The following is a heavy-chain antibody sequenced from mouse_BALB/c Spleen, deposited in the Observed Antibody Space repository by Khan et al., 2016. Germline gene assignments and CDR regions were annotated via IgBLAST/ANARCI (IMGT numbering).Heavy chain of an antibody. CDR1: GYSITSDYA. V-gene: IGHV3-2*02. Sequence: VQLKESGPGLVKPSQSLSLTFTVTGYSITSDYAWNWIRQFPGNKLEWMGYINYSGSTSYNPSLKSRISITRDTSKNQFFLQLNSVTTEDTATYYCARLEGAWFAYGGQGTLVTVSA. CDR2: INYSGST. J-gene: IGHJ3*01. CDR3: ARLEGAWFAY.